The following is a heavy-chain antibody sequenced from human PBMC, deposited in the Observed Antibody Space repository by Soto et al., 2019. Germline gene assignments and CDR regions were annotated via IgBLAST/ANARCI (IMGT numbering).Heavy chain of an antibody. Sequence: ASVKVSCKVSGYTLTELSMHWVRQAPGKGLEWMGGFDPEDGETIYAQKFQGRVTMTEDTSTDTAYMELSSLRSEDTAVYYCATKTYLFSAFDIWGQGTMVTVSS. CDR2: FDPEDGET. D-gene: IGHD3-3*01. CDR1: GYTLTELS. CDR3: ATKTYLFSAFDI. V-gene: IGHV1-24*01. J-gene: IGHJ3*02.